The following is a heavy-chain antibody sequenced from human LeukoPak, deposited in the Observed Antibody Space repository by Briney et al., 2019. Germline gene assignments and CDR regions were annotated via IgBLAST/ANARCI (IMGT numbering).Heavy chain of an antibody. D-gene: IGHD2-15*01. V-gene: IGHV4-61*02. CDR1: GGSISSGSYF. J-gene: IGHJ5*02. Sequence: PSETLSLTCTVSGGSISSGSYFWTWIRQPAGTGLEWIGRIFTSGSTNYNPSLGSRVTISVDTSKNQFSLKLSSVTAADTAVYYCARLVVVVAATNRHNWFDPWGQGTLVTVSS. CDR2: IFTSGST. CDR3: ARLVVVVAATNRHNWFDP.